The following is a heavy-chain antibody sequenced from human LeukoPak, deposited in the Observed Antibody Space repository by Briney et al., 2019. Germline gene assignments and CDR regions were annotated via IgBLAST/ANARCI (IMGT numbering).Heavy chain of an antibody. V-gene: IGHV4-39*01. CDR2: IYYSGST. CDR3: ARRLRSGYYDSRGAIQAFDI. J-gene: IGHJ3*02. D-gene: IGHD3-22*01. CDR1: GGSISSSSYY. Sequence: SETLSLTCTVSGGSISSSSYYWGWIRQPPGKGLEWIGSIYYSGSTYYNPSLKGRVTISVDTSKNQFSLKLSSVTAADTAVYYCARRLRSGYYDSRGAIQAFDIWGQGTMVTVSS.